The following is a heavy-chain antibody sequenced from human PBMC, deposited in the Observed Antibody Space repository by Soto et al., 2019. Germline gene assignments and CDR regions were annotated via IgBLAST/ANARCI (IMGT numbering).Heavy chain of an antibody. Sequence: QGQLVQSGAEVKKPGASVKVSCKASGYTFTRYGISWVRQAPGQGLEWVGWISGYNADTKYAQKFQGRVTKTIDTSTTTAFMELRSLTSDDTAGYYCAKNGQAPYYSYGLDVWGQGTTVTVSS. CDR3: AKNGQAPYYSYGLDV. D-gene: IGHD2-8*01. V-gene: IGHV1-18*01. CDR1: GYTFTRYG. J-gene: IGHJ6*02. CDR2: ISGYNADT.